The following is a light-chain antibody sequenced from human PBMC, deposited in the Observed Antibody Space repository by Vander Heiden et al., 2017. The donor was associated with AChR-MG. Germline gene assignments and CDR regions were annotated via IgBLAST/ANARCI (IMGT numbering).Light chain of an antibody. J-gene: IGKJ4*01. V-gene: IGKV3-20*01. Sequence: EIVLTQSPASLSLSPGERATLSCRASQTISSSYLAWYQQKPGQAPRLLIYGASSRATGIPDRFSGSGSGTDFTLTISRLEPEDFALYYCQQYRNSPLTFGGGTKVEIK. CDR3: QQYRNSPLT. CDR1: QTISSSY. CDR2: GAS.